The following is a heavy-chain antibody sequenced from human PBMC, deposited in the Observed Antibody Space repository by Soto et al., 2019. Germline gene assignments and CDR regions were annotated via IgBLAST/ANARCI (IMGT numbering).Heavy chain of an antibody. Sequence: SVKVSCKASGGTFSSYAISWVRQAPGQGLEWMGGIIPIFGKANYAQKFQGRVTITADKSTSTAYMELSSLRAEDTAVYYCARDGGGRIAVAGRGNYYYGMDVWGQGTTVTVSS. D-gene: IGHD6-19*01. J-gene: IGHJ6*02. CDR2: IIPIFGKA. CDR1: GGTFSSYA. V-gene: IGHV1-69*06. CDR3: ARDGGGRIAVAGRGNYYYGMDV.